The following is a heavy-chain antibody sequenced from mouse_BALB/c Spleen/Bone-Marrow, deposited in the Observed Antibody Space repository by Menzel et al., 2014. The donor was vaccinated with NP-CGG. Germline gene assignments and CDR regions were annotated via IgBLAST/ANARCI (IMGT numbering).Heavy chain of an antibody. CDR3: ARSGYWYFDV. CDR1: GYAFTSYW. D-gene: IGHD3-1*01. Sequence: ESGAELVKPGASVKLSCKASGYAFTSYWMHWVEQRPGQGLEWIEEINPSNGRTNYVEKFKSKATLSGDKSSSTVYMQLSGLTSEDSAVYYCARSGYWYFDVWGAGTTVTVSA. V-gene: IGHV1S81*02. CDR2: INPSNGRT. J-gene: IGHJ1*01.